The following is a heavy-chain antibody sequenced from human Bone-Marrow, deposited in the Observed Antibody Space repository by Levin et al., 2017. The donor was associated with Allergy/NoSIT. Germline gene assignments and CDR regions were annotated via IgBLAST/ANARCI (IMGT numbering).Heavy chain of an antibody. CDR2: IDWDGDK. D-gene: IGHD6-19*01. Sequence: QTLSLTCTFSGFSLSDSGMCVSWIRQPPGKALEWLALIDWDGDKYYSTSLKTRLTISKDTSKNQVALTMTNMDPVDTATYYCARATTVEVAGTSYLDALDIWGQGTMVTVSS. J-gene: IGHJ3*02. V-gene: IGHV2-70*01. CDR1: GFSLSDSGMC. CDR3: ARATTVEVAGTSYLDALDI.